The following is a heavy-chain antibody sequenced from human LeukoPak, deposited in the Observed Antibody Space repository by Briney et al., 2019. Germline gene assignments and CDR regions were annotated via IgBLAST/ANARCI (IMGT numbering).Heavy chain of an antibody. CDR1: GITFSSTA. V-gene: IGHV1-58*02. D-gene: IGHD6-13*01. CDR2: IVVGSGNT. J-gene: IGHJ6*02. Sequence: GTSVKVSCKASGITFSSTAIQWVRQARGQRLEWVGRIVVGSGNTNYAQKFQERVTITRDMSTSTAYMELSSLRSEDTAVYYCAATREYTTSWYEGYYYYGMDVWGQGTTVTVSS. CDR3: AATREYTTSWYEGYYYYGMDV.